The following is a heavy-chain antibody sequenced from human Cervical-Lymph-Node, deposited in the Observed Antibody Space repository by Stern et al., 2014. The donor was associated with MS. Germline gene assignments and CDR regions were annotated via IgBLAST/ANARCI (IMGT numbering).Heavy chain of an antibody. V-gene: IGHV3-9*01. CDR1: GFTFDDYA. CDR3: AKDTFYDILTGYSYYGMDV. D-gene: IGHD3-9*01. Sequence: VQLVESGGGLVQPGRSLRLSCAASGFTFDDYAMHWVRQAPGKGLEWVSGISWNSGSIGYADSVKGRFTISRDNAKNSLYLQMNSLRAEDTALYYCAKDTFYDILTGYSYYGMDVWGQGTTVTVSS. CDR2: ISWNSGSI. J-gene: IGHJ6*02.